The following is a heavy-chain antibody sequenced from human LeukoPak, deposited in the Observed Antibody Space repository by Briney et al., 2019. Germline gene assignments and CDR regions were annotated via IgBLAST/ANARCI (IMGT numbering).Heavy chain of an antibody. J-gene: IGHJ6*02. Sequence: PGGSLRLSCAASGFTFSSYAMSWVRQAPGKGLEWVSAISGSGGSTYYADSVKGRFTISRDNSKNTLYLQMNSLRAEDTAVYYCAKGQTGTTAGPYYGMDVWGQGTTVTVSS. CDR3: AKGQTGTTAGPYYGMDV. V-gene: IGHV3-23*01. D-gene: IGHD1-7*01. CDR1: GFTFSSYA. CDR2: ISGSGGST.